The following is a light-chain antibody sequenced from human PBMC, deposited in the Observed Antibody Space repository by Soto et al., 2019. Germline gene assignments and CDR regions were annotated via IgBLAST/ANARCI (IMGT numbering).Light chain of an antibody. J-gene: IGLJ3*02. CDR3: LLYYAGVWV. CDR1: TGAVTSGHY. CDR2: NTS. V-gene: IGLV7-43*01. Sequence: QAVVTQEPSVTVSPGGTVILTCASSTGAVTSGHYPNWLQQKPGQAPRTLIDNTSSRHSWTPARFSGSLLGGKAALTLSGVRPEDEAEYYCLLYYAGVWVFGGGTKLTVL.